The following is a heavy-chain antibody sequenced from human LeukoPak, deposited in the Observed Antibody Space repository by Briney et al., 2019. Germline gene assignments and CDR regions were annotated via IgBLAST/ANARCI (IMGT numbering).Heavy chain of an antibody. Sequence: PGGSLRLSCAASGFTFSSYWMTWVRQAPGKGLEWVANIKQDGSEKYYVDSVKGRFTISRDNAKNSLYLQMNSLRAEDTAVYYCARGERVLLWFGELFGAFDIWGQGTMVTVSS. CDR1: GFTFSSYW. D-gene: IGHD3-10*01. J-gene: IGHJ3*02. V-gene: IGHV3-7*03. CDR2: IKQDGSEK. CDR3: ARGERVLLWFGELFGAFDI.